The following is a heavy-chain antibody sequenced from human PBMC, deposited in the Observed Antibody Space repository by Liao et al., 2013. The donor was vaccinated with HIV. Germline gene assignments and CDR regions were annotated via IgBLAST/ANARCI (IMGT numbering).Heavy chain of an antibody. Sequence: QVQLQESGPGLVKPSETLSLTCTVSGGSISSYYWSWIRQPAGKGLEWIGRIYTSGSTNYNPSLKSRVTMSVDTSKNQFSLKLSSVTAADTAVYYCAREGYYYDSSGYYYVYYFDYWGQGTLVTVSS. V-gene: IGHV4-4*07. CDR2: IYTSGST. J-gene: IGHJ4*02. D-gene: IGHD3-22*01. CDR1: GGSISSYY. CDR3: AREGYYYDSSGYYYVYYFDY.